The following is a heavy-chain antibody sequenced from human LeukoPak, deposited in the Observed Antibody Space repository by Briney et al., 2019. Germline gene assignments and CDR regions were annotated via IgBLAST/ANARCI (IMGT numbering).Heavy chain of an antibody. CDR3: ARDRIAARPSNWLDH. D-gene: IGHD6-6*01. J-gene: IGHJ5*02. V-gene: IGHV1-2*02. CDR2: INPNSGGT. Sequence: ASVKVSCKASGYTFTGYYMHWVRQAPGQGLEWMGWINPNSGGTNYAQKFQGRVTMTRDTSISTAYMELSRLSSGDTAVYYCARDRIAARPSNWLDHWGQGTLVTVPS. CDR1: GYTFTGYY.